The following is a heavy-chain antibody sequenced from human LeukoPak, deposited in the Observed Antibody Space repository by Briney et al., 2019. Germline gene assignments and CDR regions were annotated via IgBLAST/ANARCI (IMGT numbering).Heavy chain of an antibody. CDR1: GFTFDDYA. J-gene: IGHJ4*02. D-gene: IGHD4-17*01. Sequence: GGSLRLSCAASGFTFDDYAMHWVRQAPGKGLEWVSGISWNSGSIGYADSVKGRFTISRDNAKNSLYLQMNSLRAEDTALYYCAKDIGRYGDYGYFDYWGQGTLVTASS. CDR3: AKDIGRYGDYGYFDY. V-gene: IGHV3-9*01. CDR2: ISWNSGSI.